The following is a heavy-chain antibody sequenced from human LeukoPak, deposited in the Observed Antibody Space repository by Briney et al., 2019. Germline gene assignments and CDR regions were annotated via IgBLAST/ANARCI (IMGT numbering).Heavy chain of an antibody. CDR1: GLTVNTND. Sequence: PGGSLRLSCAVSGLTVNTNDLTWVRQAPEKGLEWVSTIFSDDMTSYSDSVKGRFTISRDNSKNTLHLQMNGLRAEDSAVYYCTRDIPRDPYSYFDYWGQGILVTVSS. J-gene: IGHJ4*02. D-gene: IGHD5-24*01. CDR3: TRDIPRDPYSYFDY. V-gene: IGHV3-53*01. CDR2: IFSDDMT.